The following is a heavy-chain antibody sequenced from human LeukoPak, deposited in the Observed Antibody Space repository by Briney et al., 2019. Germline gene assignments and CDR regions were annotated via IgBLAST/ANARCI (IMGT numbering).Heavy chain of an antibody. D-gene: IGHD2-21*01. CDR1: GGSISSGDYY. J-gene: IGHJ4*02. V-gene: IGHV4-30-4*08. CDR3: ARDAYCGGDCYPFDY. CDR2: IYYSGST. Sequence: SETLSLTCTVSGGSISSGDYYWSWIRQPPGKVLEWIGHIYYSGSTYYNPSLKSRVTISVDTSKNQFSLKLSSVTAADTAVYYCARDAYCGGDCYPFDYWGQGTLVTVSS.